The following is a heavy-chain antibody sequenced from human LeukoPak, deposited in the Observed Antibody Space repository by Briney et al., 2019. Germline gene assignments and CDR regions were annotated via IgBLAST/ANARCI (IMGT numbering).Heavy chain of an antibody. CDR3: ARASRQWLVLR. CDR2: IYYSGST. V-gene: IGHV4-39*01. J-gene: IGHJ4*02. Sequence: PSETLSLTCTVSGGSISSSSYYWGWIRQPPGKGLEWIGGIYYSGSTYYNPSLKSRVTISVDTSKNQFSLKLSSVTAADTAVYYCARASRQWLVLRWGQGTLVTVSS. CDR1: GGSISSSSYY. D-gene: IGHD6-19*01.